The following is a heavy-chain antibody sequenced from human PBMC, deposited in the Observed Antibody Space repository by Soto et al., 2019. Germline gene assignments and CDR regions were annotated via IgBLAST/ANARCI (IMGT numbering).Heavy chain of an antibody. CDR2: IFSSGRT. CDR1: GGSVNTFY. J-gene: IGHJ4*02. V-gene: IGHV4-4*07. Sequence: SETLSLTCAGSGGSVNTFYWSWVRQPAGKGLEWIGRIFSSGRTSFNPSLESRVAMSVDTSKNHFSRNMSSATAAKMAVYPCARKGSYSAYNFAHGTQVWAFDFWGQGALVTVSS. CDR3: ARKGSYSAYNFAHGTQVWAFDF. D-gene: IGHD5-12*01.